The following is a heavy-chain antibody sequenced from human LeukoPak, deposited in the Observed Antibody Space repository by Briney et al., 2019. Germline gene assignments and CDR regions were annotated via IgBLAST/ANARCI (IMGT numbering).Heavy chain of an antibody. J-gene: IGHJ4*02. CDR2: INQYESEK. V-gene: IGHV3-7*01. CDR1: GFTFSSYW. Sequence: GGSLRLSCAASGFTFSSYWMSWVRQGPGKGLEWVANINQYESEKYYVDSVKGRFTISRDNAKNSLYLQMNSLRAEDTAMYYCAMGDYFDYWGQGTLVTVSS. CDR3: AMGDYFDY.